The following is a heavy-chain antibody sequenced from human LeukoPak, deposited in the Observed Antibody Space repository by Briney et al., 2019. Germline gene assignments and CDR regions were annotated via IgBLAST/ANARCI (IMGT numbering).Heavy chain of an antibody. V-gene: IGHV4-4*02. CDR2: IYHSGST. Sequence: SGTLSLTCAVSGGSISSSNWWSWVRQPPGKGLEWIGEIYHSGSTNYNPSLKSRVTISVDKSKNQFSLKLSSVTAADTAVYYCARDKGDTAMGTFDYWGQGTLVTVSS. D-gene: IGHD5-18*01. CDR3: ARDKGDTAMGTFDY. J-gene: IGHJ4*02. CDR1: GGSISSSNW.